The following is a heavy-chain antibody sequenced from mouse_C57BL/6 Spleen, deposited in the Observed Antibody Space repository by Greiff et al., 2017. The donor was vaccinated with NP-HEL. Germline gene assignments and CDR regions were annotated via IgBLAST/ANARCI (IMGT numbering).Heavy chain of an antibody. CDR3: ARSGDYDGYAYAMDY. V-gene: IGHV1-4*01. CDR1: GYTFTSYT. Sequence: VQLQQSGAELARPGASVKMSCKASGYTFTSYTMHWVKQRPGQGLEWIGYINPSSGYTKYNQKFKDKATLTADKSSSTAYMQLSSLTSEDSAVYYCARSGDYDGYAYAMDYWGQGTSVTVSS. J-gene: IGHJ4*01. CDR2: INPSSGYT. D-gene: IGHD2-4*01.